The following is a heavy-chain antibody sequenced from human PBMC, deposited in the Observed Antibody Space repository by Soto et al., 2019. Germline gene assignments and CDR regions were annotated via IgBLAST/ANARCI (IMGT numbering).Heavy chain of an antibody. CDR2: ISSSSSYI. D-gene: IGHD3-3*01. Sequence: GESLKISCAASGFTFSSYSMNWVRQAPGKGLEWVSSISSSSSYIYYADSVKGRFTISRDNAKNSLYLQMNSLRAEDTAVYYCAREDRGNDFWSGYYGNWFDPWGQGTLVTVSS. V-gene: IGHV3-21*01. J-gene: IGHJ5*02. CDR1: GFTFSSYS. CDR3: AREDRGNDFWSGYYGNWFDP.